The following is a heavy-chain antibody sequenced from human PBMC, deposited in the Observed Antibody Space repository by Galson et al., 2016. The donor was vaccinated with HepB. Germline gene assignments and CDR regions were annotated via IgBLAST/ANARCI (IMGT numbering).Heavy chain of an antibody. CDR1: GGSFSGYY. V-gene: IGHV4-34*01. J-gene: IGHJ6*02. Sequence: ETLSLTCGVSGGSFSGYYWNWIRQPLGKGLEWIGEINQGGRTNYNPSLKSRVSISLDTSKNQVSLRLTSVTVADTAVYYCAGDRRQGYSYGYATDYHYYGMDVWGQGTTVTVSS. CDR3: AGDRRQGYSYGYATDYHYYGMDV. CDR2: INQGGRT. D-gene: IGHD5-18*01.